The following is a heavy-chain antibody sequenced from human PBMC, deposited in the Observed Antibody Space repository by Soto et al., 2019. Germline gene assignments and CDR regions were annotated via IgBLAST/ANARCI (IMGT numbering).Heavy chain of an antibody. V-gene: IGHV1-3*01. D-gene: IGHD3-10*01. J-gene: IGHJ4*02. CDR1: GYTFTSYA. CDR2: INAGNGNT. CDR3: ARVGSAELWFGEYDPYYFDY. Sequence: ASVKVSCKASGYTFTSYAMHWVRQAPGQRLEWMGWINAGNGNTKYSQKLQGRVTITRDTSASTAYMELSSLRSEDTAVYYCARVGSAELWFGEYDPYYFDYWGQGTLVTVSS.